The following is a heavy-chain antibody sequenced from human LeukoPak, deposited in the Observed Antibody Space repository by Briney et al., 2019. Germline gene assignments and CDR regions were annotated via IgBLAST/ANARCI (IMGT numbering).Heavy chain of an antibody. CDR3: ARRYCSGGSCYDY. CDR2: INHSGST. Sequence: SETLSLTCAVYGGSFSGYYWSWIRQPPGKGLEWIGEINHSGSTNYNPSLKSRVTISVDTSKNQFSLKLCSVTAADTAVYYCARRYCSGGSCYDYWGQGTLVTVSS. D-gene: IGHD2-15*01. V-gene: IGHV4-34*01. J-gene: IGHJ4*02. CDR1: GGSFSGYY.